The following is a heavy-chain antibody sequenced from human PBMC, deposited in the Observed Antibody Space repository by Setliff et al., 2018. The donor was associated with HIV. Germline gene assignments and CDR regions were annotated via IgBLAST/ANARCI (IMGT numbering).Heavy chain of an antibody. CDR2: INHRGRT. D-gene: IGHD3-22*01. CDR1: GGSFSSYY. Sequence: SETLSLTCAVYGGSFSSYYWSWIRQPAGKGLEWIGQINHRGRTNYNPSLKSRLIISVDKSKNQFSLKMSSVTAADTAEYYCAREAYNYETSGRGLGPFDIWGQGTMVTVSS. V-gene: IGHV4-34*01. J-gene: IGHJ3*02. CDR3: AREAYNYETSGRGLGPFDI.